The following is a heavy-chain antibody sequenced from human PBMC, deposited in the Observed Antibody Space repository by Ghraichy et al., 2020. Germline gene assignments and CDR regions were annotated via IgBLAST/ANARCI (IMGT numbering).Heavy chain of an antibody. CDR3: ARDPCSSTSCRHGGWFDP. V-gene: IGHV3-11*01. CDR1: GFTFSDYY. Sequence: GGSLRLSCAASGFTFSDYYMSWIRQAPGKGLEWVSYISSSGSTIYYADSVKGRFTISRDNAKNSLYLQMNSLRAEDTAVYYCARDPCSSTSCRHGGWFDPWGQGTLVTVSS. CDR2: ISSSGSTI. D-gene: IGHD2-2*01. J-gene: IGHJ5*02.